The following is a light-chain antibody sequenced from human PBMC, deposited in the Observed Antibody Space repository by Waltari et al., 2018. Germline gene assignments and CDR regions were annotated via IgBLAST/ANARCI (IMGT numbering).Light chain of an antibody. CDR2: RSL. Sequence: QPGLIQSTSMSRDLRPTATLTCIGSSDNLCNQGAASLQQQRGHPPKPLFNRSLKRPLGIPERVSASRSDNVATLTINGLQPEDEAVYHWSAWDTALDAWVFGGGTSLTV. CDR1: SDNLCNQG. J-gene: IGLJ3*02. V-gene: IGLV10-54*04. CDR3: SAWDTALDAWV.